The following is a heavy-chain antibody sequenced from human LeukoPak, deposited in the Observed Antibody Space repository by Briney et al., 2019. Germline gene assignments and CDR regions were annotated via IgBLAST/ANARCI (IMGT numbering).Heavy chain of an antibody. V-gene: IGHV4-34*01. CDR1: GGSFSGYY. D-gene: IGHD3-10*01. J-gene: IGHJ4*02. Sequence: SVTLSLTCAVYGGSFSGYYWSWIRQPPGKGLEWIGEINHSGSTNYNPSLKSRVTISVDTSKNQFSLKLSSVTAADTAVYYCARGRGNYYGSGSPWGYWGQGTLVTVSS. CDR3: ARGRGNYYGSGSPWGY. CDR2: INHSGST.